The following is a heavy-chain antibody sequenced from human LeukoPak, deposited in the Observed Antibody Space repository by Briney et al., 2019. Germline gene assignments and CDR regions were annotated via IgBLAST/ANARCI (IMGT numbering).Heavy chain of an antibody. D-gene: IGHD6-19*01. Sequence: GSSVKVSCKTSGGTFSSYAISWVRQAPGQGLEWMGGIITIFGTAKYAQKFQGRVTITADESTTTAYMELSSLRSEDTAVYYCAREGSRVARRLVYCFDPWGQGTLVTVSS. CDR2: IITIFGTA. V-gene: IGHV1-69*01. J-gene: IGHJ5*02. CDR3: AREGSRVARRLVYCFDP. CDR1: GGTFSSYA.